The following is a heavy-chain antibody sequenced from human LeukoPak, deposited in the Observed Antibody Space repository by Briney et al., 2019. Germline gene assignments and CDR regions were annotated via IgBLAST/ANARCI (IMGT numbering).Heavy chain of an antibody. J-gene: IGHJ3*02. CDR3: AKAYSGYSSGWYGVDAFDI. V-gene: IGHV4-61*01. Sequence: SETLSLTCTVSGGSVSSGSYYWSWIRQPPGKGLEWIGEIVHTGTTNYNPSLKSRVIISIDTSKKQFSLGLNSVTAADTAVYYCAKAYSGYSSGWYGVDAFDIWGQGTMVTVSS. D-gene: IGHD6-19*01. CDR1: GGSVSSGSYY. CDR2: IVHTGTT.